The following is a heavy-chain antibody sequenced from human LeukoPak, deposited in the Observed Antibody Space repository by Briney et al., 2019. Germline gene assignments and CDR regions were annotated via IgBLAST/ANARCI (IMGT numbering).Heavy chain of an antibody. J-gene: IGHJ6*02. D-gene: IGHD3-22*01. CDR2: INCNGGGT. V-gene: IGHV1-2*02. CDR3: ARQHSSGYYSPHYYYGMDV. Sequence: GASVKVSCKASGYTFTGHYMHWVRQAPGQGLEWMGWINCNGGGTNYAQKLQGRVTMTTETSTSTAYMELRSLRSDDTAVYYCARQHSSGYYSPHYYYGMDVWGQGTTVTVSS. CDR1: GYTFTGHY.